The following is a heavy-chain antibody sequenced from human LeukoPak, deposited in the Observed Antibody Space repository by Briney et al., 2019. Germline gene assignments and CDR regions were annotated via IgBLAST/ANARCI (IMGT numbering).Heavy chain of an antibody. CDR3: ARARYSSSSGAFDI. D-gene: IGHD6-6*01. Sequence: SETLSLTCAVYGGSFSGYYWSWIRQPPGKGLEWIGYIYYSGSTNYNPSLKSRVTISVDTSKNQFSLKLSSVTAADTAVYYCARARYSSSSGAFDIWGQGTMVTVSS. V-gene: IGHV4-59*01. CDR2: IYYSGST. J-gene: IGHJ3*02. CDR1: GGSFSGYY.